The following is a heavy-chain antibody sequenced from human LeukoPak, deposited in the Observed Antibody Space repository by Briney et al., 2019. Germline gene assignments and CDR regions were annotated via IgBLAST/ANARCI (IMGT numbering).Heavy chain of an antibody. CDR2: IYYSGST. D-gene: IGHD3-10*01. CDR3: ARDRGYYGSGSYSWFDP. CDR1: GGSISSGGYY. Sequence: PSETLSLTCTVSGGSISSGGYYWSWIRQHPGKGLEWIGYIYYSGSTYYNPSLKSRVTISVDTSKNQFSLKLSSVTAADTAVYYCARDRGYYGSGSYSWFDPWGQGTLVTVSS. J-gene: IGHJ5*02. V-gene: IGHV4-31*03.